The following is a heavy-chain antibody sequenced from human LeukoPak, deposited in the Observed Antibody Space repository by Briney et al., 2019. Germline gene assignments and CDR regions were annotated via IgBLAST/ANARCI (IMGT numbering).Heavy chain of an antibody. D-gene: IGHD1-26*01. CDR1: GDSVSSYY. J-gene: IGHJ4*02. Sequence: SETLSLTCTVSGDSVSSYYWTWIRQPAGKGLEWIGRIYSSGTTHYNPSLKSRVTMSVDTSKNQFTLKLSSVTAADTAVYYCTREGSSRPFDYWGQGTLVTVSS. CDR2: IYSSGTT. V-gene: IGHV4-4*07. CDR3: TREGSSRPFDY.